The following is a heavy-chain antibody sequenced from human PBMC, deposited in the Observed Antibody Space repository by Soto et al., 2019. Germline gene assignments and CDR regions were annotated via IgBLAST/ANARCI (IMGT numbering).Heavy chain of an antibody. CDR1: EFTFNTYW. J-gene: IGHJ6*02. V-gene: IGHV3-7*05. D-gene: IGHD6-19*01. Sequence: EVQLVESVGGLVQPGGSLRLSCLASEFTFNTYWMNWVCQAPGRGLEWVANIKDDGSEKNYVDSVKGRFTISRDNAKNSLYLQMNSLRGEDTAGYFCARDWGTPGRGSAVGYYYHYGMDVWGQGTTVTVSS. CDR3: ARDWGTPGRGSAVGYYYHYGMDV. CDR2: IKDDGSEK.